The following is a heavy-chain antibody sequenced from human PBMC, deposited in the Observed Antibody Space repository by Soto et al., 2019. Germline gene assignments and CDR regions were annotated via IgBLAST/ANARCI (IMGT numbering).Heavy chain of an antibody. J-gene: IGHJ4*02. Sequence: PSETLSLTCAVYGGSFSGYYWSWIRQPPGKGLEWIGEINHSGSTNYNPSLKSRVTISVDTSKNQFSLKLTSVTAADTALYYCARDKITGLFDYWGQGTLVTVSS. CDR3: ARDKITGLFDY. V-gene: IGHV4-34*01. CDR1: GGSFSGYY. D-gene: IGHD2-8*02. CDR2: INHSGST.